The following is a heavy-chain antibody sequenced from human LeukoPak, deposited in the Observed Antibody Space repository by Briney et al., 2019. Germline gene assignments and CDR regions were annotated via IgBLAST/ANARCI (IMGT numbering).Heavy chain of an antibody. CDR2: SNNDGTNT. CDR1: GFTFSSYT. D-gene: IGHD3-3*01. CDR3: AREYDFWSGYPSHFDY. Sequence: GGSLRLSCAASGFTFSSYTMHWVRQVPGKGLVWVSRSNNDGTNTNYAGSVKGRFTISRDNAKNTLYLQMNSLRAEDTAVYYCAREYDFWSGYPSHFDYWGQGTLVTVSS. J-gene: IGHJ4*02. V-gene: IGHV3-74*01.